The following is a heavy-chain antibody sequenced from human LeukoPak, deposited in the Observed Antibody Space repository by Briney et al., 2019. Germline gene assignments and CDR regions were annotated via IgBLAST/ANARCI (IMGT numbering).Heavy chain of an antibody. CDR2: INHSGST. CDR3: ARAPWPRQLVHYYLDV. CDR1: GGSFSGYF. Sequence: SETLSLTCAVYGGSFSGYFWSWIRQPPGKGLEWIGEINHSGSTNYNPSLKSRVTVSVDTSKNQFSLNLSSVTAADTAVYYCARAPWPRQLVHYYLDVWAEGTTVTVSS. V-gene: IGHV4-34*01. D-gene: IGHD6-6*01. J-gene: IGHJ6*03.